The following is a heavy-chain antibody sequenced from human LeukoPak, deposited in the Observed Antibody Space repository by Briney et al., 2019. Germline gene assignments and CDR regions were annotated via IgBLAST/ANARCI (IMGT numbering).Heavy chain of an antibody. V-gene: IGHV3-74*01. CDR2: INTDGSST. CDR1: GFTFSYYW. CDR3: ARLVITGRLDP. D-gene: IGHD1-26*01. Sequence: GGSLRLSCTASGFTFSYYWMHWVRQAPGKGPVWVSRINTDGSSTTCADSVKGRFTISRDNAKNTLYLQMKSLRAEDTAVYYCARLVITGRLDPWGRGTLVTVSS. J-gene: IGHJ5*02.